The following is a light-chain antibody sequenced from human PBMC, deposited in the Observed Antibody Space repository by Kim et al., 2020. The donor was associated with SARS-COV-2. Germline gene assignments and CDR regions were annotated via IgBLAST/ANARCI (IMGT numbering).Light chain of an antibody. CDR2: DVS. V-gene: IGLV2-11*01. Sequence: GQSGNISCTGTSSDVGGYNYVSWYQQHPGKATKLMIYDVSKRPSGVPDRFSGSKSGNTASLTISGLQAEDEADYYCCSYAGSYTVVFGGGTKLTVL. CDR1: SSDVGGYNY. J-gene: IGLJ2*01. CDR3: CSYAGSYTVV.